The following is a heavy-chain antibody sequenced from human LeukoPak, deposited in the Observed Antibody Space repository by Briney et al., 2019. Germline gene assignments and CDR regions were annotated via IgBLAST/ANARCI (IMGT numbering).Heavy chain of an antibody. J-gene: IGHJ5*02. V-gene: IGHV5-10-1*01. Sequence: GESLKISCKGSGYSFTSYWIIWVRQMPGKGLEWMGKINPYDSYTKYSPSFQGHVTISADKSVSIAYLQWRNLEASDTAMYYCARLTNSCFDPWGQGTLVTVSS. CDR1: GYSFTSYW. D-gene: IGHD3-9*01. CDR2: INPYDSYT. CDR3: ARLTNSCFDP.